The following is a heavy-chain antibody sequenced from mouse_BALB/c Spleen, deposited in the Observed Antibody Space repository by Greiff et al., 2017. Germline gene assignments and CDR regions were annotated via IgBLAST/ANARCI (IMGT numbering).Heavy chain of an antibody. Sequence: EVKLEESGGGLVKPGGSLKLSCAASGFTFSSYAMSWVRQTPEKRLEWVASISSGGSTYYPDSVKGRFTISRDNARNILYLQMSSLRSEDTAMYYCAREVRWYFDVWGAGTTVTVSS. V-gene: IGHV5-6-5*01. J-gene: IGHJ1*01. D-gene: IGHD2-14*01. CDR3: AREVRWYFDV. CDR1: GFTFSSYA. CDR2: ISSGGST.